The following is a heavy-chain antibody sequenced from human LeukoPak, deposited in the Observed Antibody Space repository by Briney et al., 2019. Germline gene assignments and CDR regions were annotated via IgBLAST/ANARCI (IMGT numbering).Heavy chain of an antibody. CDR1: GFTFDDYT. CDR2: ISWDGGST. V-gene: IGHV3-43*01. J-gene: IGHJ6*02. D-gene: IGHD6-19*01. Sequence: GGSLRLSCAASGFTFDDYTMHWVCQAPGKGLEWVSLISWDGGSTYYADSVKGRFTISRDNSKNSLYLQMNSLRTEDTALYYCAKDINGLVQAPDYYYGMDVWGQGTTVTVSS. CDR3: AKDINGLVQAPDYYYGMDV.